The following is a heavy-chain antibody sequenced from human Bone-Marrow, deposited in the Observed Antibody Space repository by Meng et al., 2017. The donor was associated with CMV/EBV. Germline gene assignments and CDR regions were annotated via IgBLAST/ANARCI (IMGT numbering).Heavy chain of an antibody. Sequence: GGSLRLSCAASGFTFSSYSMNWVRQAPGKGLEWVANIKQDGSEKYYVDSVKGRFTISRDNAKNSLYLQMNSLRAEDTALYYCARRYCSSTSCHDAFDIWGQGTMVTV. CDR2: IKQDGSEK. V-gene: IGHV3-7*03. CDR3: ARRYCSSTSCHDAFDI. CDR1: GFTFSSYS. D-gene: IGHD2-2*01. J-gene: IGHJ3*02.